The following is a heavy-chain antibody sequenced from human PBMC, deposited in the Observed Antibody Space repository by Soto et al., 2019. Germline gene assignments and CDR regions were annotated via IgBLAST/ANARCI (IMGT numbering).Heavy chain of an antibody. CDR3: APGGVEGGPCY. D-gene: IGHD1-1*01. J-gene: IGHJ4*01. V-gene: IGHV3-21*01. Sequence: GGSLRLSCAASGFTFSSYSMNWVRQAPGKGLEWVSSISSSSSYIYYADSVKGRFTISRDNAKNSLYLQMNSLRAEDTAVYYCAPGGVEGGPCYWGQGTLVTVSS. CDR2: ISSSSSYI. CDR1: GFTFSSYS.